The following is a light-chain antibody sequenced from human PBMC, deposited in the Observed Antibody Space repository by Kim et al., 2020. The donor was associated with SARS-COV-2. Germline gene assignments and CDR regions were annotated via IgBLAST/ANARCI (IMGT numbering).Light chain of an antibody. V-gene: IGLV3-1*01. Sequence: VSQGQTASIPCSGDKLGDKYACWYQQKPGQSPVLVIYQDSKRPSGIPERFSGSNSGNTATLTISGTQAMDEADYYCQAWDSSNVVFGGGTQLTVL. CDR2: QDS. J-gene: IGLJ2*01. CDR3: QAWDSSNVV. CDR1: KLGDKY.